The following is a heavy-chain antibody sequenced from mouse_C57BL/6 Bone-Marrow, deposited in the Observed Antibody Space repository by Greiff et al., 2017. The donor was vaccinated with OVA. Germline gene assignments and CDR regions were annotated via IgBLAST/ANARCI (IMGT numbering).Heavy chain of an antibody. V-gene: IGHV1-22*01. Sequence: EVQVVESGPELVKPGASVKMSCKASGYTFTDYNMHWVKQSHGKSLEWIGYINPNNGGTSYNQKFKGKATLTVNKSSSTAYMELRSLTSEDSAVYYCARYGYYVNWYFDVWGTGTTVTVSS. CDR2: INPNNGGT. CDR3: ARYGYYVNWYFDV. D-gene: IGHD2-3*01. CDR1: GYTFTDYN. J-gene: IGHJ1*03.